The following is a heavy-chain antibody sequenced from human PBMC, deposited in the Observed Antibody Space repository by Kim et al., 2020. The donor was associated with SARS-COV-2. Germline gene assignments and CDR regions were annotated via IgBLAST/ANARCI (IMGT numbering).Heavy chain of an antibody. CDR2: ISAYNGNT. Sequence: ASVKVSCKASGYTFTSYGISWVRQAPGQGLEWMGWISAYNGNTNYAQKLQGRVTMTTDTSTSTAYMELRSLRSDDTAVYYCAIPLYSGSYYRLDYWGQGTLVTVSS. CDR1: GYTFTSYG. J-gene: IGHJ4*02. D-gene: IGHD1-26*01. V-gene: IGHV1-18*01. CDR3: AIPLYSGSYYRLDY.